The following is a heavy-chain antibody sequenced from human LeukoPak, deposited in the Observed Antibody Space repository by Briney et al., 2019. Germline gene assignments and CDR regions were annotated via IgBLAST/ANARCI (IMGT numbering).Heavy chain of an antibody. CDR2: INHSGSA. D-gene: IGHD6-19*01. J-gene: IGHJ4*02. CDR3: ARGLSSGWYYGPDY. V-gene: IGHV4-34*01. Sequence: SETLSLTCTVSGGSFSSYSWSWIRQPSGKGLEWIGEINHSGSANYSPSLRSRVTISIDTSNNQFSLILKSVTAADTSVYYCARGLSSGWYYGPDYWGQGTLVTVSS. CDR1: GGSFSSYS.